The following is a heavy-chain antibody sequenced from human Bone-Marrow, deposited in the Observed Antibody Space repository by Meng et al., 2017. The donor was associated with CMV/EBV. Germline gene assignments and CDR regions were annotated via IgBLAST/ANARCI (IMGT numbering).Heavy chain of an antibody. CDR3: ARDQSLGYYYGSGSSILY. D-gene: IGHD3-10*01. V-gene: IGHV1-46*01. CDR2: INPSGGST. J-gene: IGHJ4*02. Sequence: ASVKVSCKASGYNFTSYYMHWVRQAPGQGLEWMGIINPSGGSTSYAQKFQGRVTMTRDTSTSTVYMELSSLRSEDTAVYYCARDQSLGYYYGSGSSILYWGQGTLVTVSS. CDR1: GYNFTSYY.